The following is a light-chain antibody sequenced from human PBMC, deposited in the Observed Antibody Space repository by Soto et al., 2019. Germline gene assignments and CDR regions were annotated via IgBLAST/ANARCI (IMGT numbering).Light chain of an antibody. CDR1: QSVSSN. J-gene: IGKJ1*01. CDR2: GAS. Sequence: EIVMTQSPATLSVSPGERANLPCRASQSVSSNLAWYQQKPGQAPSLLIYGASTRATGIPARFSGSGSGTEFTLTFGSLQSEDFAVYYCQQYNNWPRTFGQGTKV. CDR3: QQYNNWPRT. V-gene: IGKV3-15*01.